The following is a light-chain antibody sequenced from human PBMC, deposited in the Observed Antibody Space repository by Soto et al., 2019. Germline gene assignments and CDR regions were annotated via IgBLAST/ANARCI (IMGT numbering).Light chain of an antibody. V-gene: IGLV2-14*01. CDR3: SSYTSSSALG. CDR1: SSDVGYYNS. Sequence: QSALTQPASVSGSPGQSITIFCTGTSSDVGYYNSVSWYQHHPGEAPKLMIYEVSNRPSGVSNRFSGSRSGNTASLTISGLQAEDEADYYCSSYTSSSALGFGGGTKLTVL. CDR2: EVS. J-gene: IGLJ3*02.